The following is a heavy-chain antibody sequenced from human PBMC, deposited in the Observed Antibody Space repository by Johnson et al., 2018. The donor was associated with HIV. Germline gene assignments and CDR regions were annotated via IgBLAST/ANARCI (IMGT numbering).Heavy chain of an antibody. J-gene: IGHJ3*02. D-gene: IGHD6-19*01. CDR3: ARTLGMGLVGSFDI. Sequence: QVQLVESGGGVVQPGRSLRLSCAASGFTFSSYAMHWVRQAPGKGLEWVAVISYDGSNKYYADSVKGRFTISRDNSKNTLYLQMNSLRAEDTAGYYCARTLGMGLVGSFDIWGQGTMVTVSS. CDR1: GFTFSSYA. CDR2: ISYDGSNK. V-gene: IGHV3-30*04.